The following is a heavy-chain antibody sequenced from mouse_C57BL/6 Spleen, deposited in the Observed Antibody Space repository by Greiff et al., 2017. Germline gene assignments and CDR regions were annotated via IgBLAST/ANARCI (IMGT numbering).Heavy chain of an antibody. Sequence: QVQLQQPGAELVRPGSSVKLSCKASGYTFTSYWMHWVKQRPIQGLEWIGNIDPSDSETHYNQKFKDKATLTVDKSSSTAYMQLSSLTSEDSAVYYCARNGYYEGSYAMDYWGQGTSVTVSS. CDR3: ARNGYYEGSYAMDY. V-gene: IGHV1-52*01. D-gene: IGHD2-3*01. CDR2: IDPSDSET. CDR1: GYTFTSYW. J-gene: IGHJ4*01.